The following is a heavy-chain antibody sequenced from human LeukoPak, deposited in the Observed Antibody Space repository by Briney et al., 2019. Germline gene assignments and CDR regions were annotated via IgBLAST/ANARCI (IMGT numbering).Heavy chain of an antibody. CDR3: GRVYYDILTGFQSYSDY. V-gene: IGHV1-18*01. J-gene: IGHJ4*02. Sequence: GASVKVSCKASGYRFPTYGIHWVRQAPGQGLEWMGWINIDDGNTEYAQKFHGRVTLTRDTSTSIAYMELRSLTSDDAALYYCGRVYYDILTGFQSYSDYWGQGTLVTVSS. CDR1: GYRFPTYG. CDR2: INIDDGNT. D-gene: IGHD3-9*01.